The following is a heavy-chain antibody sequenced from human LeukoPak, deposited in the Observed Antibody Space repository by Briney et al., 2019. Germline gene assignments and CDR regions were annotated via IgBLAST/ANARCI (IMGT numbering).Heavy chain of an antibody. D-gene: IGHD3-9*01. J-gene: IGHJ3*02. Sequence: ASVKVSCKASGYTFTGYYMHWVQQAPGQGLEWMGRINPNSGGTNYAQKFQGRVTMTRDTSISTAHMELSRLRSDDTAVYYCARGSKKTILGPSGAFDIWGQGTMVTVSS. CDR2: INPNSGGT. V-gene: IGHV1-2*06. CDR1: GYTFTGYY. CDR3: ARGSKKTILGPSGAFDI.